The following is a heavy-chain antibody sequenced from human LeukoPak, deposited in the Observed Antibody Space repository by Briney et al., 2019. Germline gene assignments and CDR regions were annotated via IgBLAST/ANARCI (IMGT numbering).Heavy chain of an antibody. CDR1: GFTFSSYA. V-gene: IGHV3-23*01. CDR2: ISGSGGST. Sequence: GGSPRLSCAASGFTFSSYAMSWVRQAPAKGLEWVSAISGSGGSTYYADSVKGRFTISRDNSKNTLYLQMNSLRAEYTAVYYCAKFNKAGYSFGTGYFDYWGQGTLVTVSS. D-gene: IGHD5-18*01. J-gene: IGHJ4*02. CDR3: AKFNKAGYSFGTGYFDY.